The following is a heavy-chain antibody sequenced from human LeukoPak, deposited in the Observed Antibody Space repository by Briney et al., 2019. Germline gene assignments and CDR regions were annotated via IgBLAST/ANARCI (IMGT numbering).Heavy chain of an antibody. V-gene: IGHV1-46*01. J-gene: IGHJ4*02. D-gene: IGHD5-18*01. CDR3: ASPERQLWLLDY. CDR1: GYTFPSYY. CDR2: INPSGGST. Sequence: GASVKVSCKASGYTFPSYYMHWLRQAPAQGREWMGIINPSGGSTSYAQKFQGRVTMTRDTSTSTVYMELSSLRAEDTAVYYCASPERQLWLLDYWGQGTLVTVSS.